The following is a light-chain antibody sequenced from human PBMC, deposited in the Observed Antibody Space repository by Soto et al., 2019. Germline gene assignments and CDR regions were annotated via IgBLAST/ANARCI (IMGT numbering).Light chain of an antibody. Sequence: EIVLTQSPATLSVSPGESATLSCRASQSVNIDLVWYQQKPGQAPKVLMFSASARETGIPARFSGGGSETEFTLTVSSLRPEDSAVYYCQQYNTWPFTFGPGTKVDIK. J-gene: IGKJ3*01. CDR1: QSVNID. V-gene: IGKV3D-15*01. CDR3: QQYNTWPFT. CDR2: SAS.